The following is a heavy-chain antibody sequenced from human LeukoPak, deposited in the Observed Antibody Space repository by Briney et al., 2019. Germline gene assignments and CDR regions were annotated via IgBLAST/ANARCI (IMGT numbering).Heavy chain of an antibody. CDR2: IFQTGYT. CDR3: VRQPYISGAYYFDY. V-gene: IGHV4-59*08. Sequence: PSETLSLTCTVSGGSISGYYWSWLRQPPGKGLEWIGYIFQTGYTVYNPSLQSRVTMSVDMSKNQFSLQLPSVTAADTAIYYCVRQPYISGAYYFDYWGQGTLVTVSS. D-gene: IGHD3-22*01. J-gene: IGHJ4*02. CDR1: GGSISGYY.